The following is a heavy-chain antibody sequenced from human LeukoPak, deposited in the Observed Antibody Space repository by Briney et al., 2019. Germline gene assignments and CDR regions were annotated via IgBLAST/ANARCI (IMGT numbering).Heavy chain of an antibody. J-gene: IGHJ6*03. CDR3: GLGTYYDFWSGYSPNYYYMDV. CDR1: GGTFSSYA. D-gene: IGHD3-3*01. Sequence: SVKVSCKASGGTFSSYAISWVRQAPGQGLEWMGGIIPIFGTANYAQKFQGRVTITTDESTSTAYMELSSLRSEDTAVYSCGLGTYYDFWSGYSPNYYYMDVWGKGTTVTVSS. V-gene: IGHV1-69*05. CDR2: IIPIFGTA.